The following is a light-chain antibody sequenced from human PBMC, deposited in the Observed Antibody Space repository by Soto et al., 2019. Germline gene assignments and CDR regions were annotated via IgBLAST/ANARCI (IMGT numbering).Light chain of an antibody. CDR2: AAS. V-gene: IGKV1-39*01. J-gene: IGKJ4*01. CDR1: QTISSY. Sequence: DIQMTQSPSSLSASVGDRVTITCLASQTISSYLNWYQLKPGKAPKLLIYAASNFQSGVPSKFSGSGSGTDFTLTISSLQHEDFATYYCQQSDSMPPTFGGGTKVDIK. CDR3: QQSDSMPPT.